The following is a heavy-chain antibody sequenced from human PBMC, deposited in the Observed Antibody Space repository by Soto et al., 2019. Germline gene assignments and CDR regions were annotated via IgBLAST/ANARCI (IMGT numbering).Heavy chain of an antibody. CDR1: GYTFTSYY. CDR2: VNPSGGST. Sequence: ASVKVSCKASGYTFTSYYMHWVRQAPGQGLEWMGIVNPSGGSTSYAQKFQGRVTMTRDTSTSTVYMELSSLRSGDTAVDYCARDLGLVPATATNWFDPWGQGTLFTVSS. D-gene: IGHD2-2*01. CDR3: ARDLGLVPATATNWFDP. J-gene: IGHJ5*02. V-gene: IGHV1-46*03.